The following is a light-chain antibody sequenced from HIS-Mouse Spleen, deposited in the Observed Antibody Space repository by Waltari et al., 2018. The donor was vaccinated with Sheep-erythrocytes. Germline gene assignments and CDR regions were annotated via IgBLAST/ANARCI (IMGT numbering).Light chain of an antibody. CDR2: EVS. CDR1: SSDVGGYNY. V-gene: IGLV2-8*01. CDR3: SSYAGSNNWV. Sequence: QSALTQPPSASGSPGQSVTISCTGTSSDVGGYNYVSWYQQHPGKAPKLMIYEVSKRPSGVTDRCSGYKSGNTASLTVAGLQAEDEADYYCSSYAGSNNWVFGGGTKLTVL. J-gene: IGLJ3*02.